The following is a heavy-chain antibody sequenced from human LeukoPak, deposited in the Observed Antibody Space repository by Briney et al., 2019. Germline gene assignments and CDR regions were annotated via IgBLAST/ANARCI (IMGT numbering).Heavy chain of an antibody. V-gene: IGHV1-18*01. J-gene: IGHJ5*02. CDR2: ISAYNGNT. Sequence: ASVKVSCKASGGTFSSYAISWVRQAPGQGLEWMGWISAYNGNTNYAQKLQGRVTMTTDTSTSTAYMELRSLRSDDTAVYYCATSGYCSSTSCSPMNWFDPWGQGTLVTVSS. CDR1: GGTFSSYA. CDR3: ATSGYCSSTSCSPMNWFDP. D-gene: IGHD2-2*01.